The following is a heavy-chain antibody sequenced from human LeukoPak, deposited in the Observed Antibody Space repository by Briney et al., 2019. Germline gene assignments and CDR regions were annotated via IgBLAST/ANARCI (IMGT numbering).Heavy chain of an antibody. V-gene: IGHV1-58*01. CDR1: GFTFTSSA. Sequence: GTSVKVSCKACGFTFTSSAVQWVRQARGQRLEGIGWIVVGSGNTNYAQKFQERVTITRDMSTSTAYMELSSLRSEDTAVYYCAADRGDYYDSSGIDAFDIWGQGTMVTVSS. D-gene: IGHD3-22*01. CDR3: AADRGDYYDSSGIDAFDI. CDR2: IVVGSGNT. J-gene: IGHJ3*02.